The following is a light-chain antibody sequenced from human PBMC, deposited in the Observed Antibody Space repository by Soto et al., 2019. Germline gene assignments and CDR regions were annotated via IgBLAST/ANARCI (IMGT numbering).Light chain of an antibody. CDR3: QQAYNTPRT. CDR2: AAS. J-gene: IGKJ1*01. CDR1: QSISTY. V-gene: IGKV1-39*01. Sequence: DIQMTQSPSPLSASVGDRVTLTCRASQSISTYLNWYQQKLGKAPKILIYAASSLESGVPSRFSGSGSGTNFSLTISSLQPEDFATYYCQQAYNTPRTFGPGTKVEIK.